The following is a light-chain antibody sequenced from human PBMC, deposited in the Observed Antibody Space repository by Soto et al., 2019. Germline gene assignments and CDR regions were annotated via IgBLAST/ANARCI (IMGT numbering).Light chain of an antibody. CDR1: QNVSRSY. V-gene: IGKV3-20*01. Sequence: EMVVTQSPGTLSLSPGERDTLSCRASQNVSRSYLAWYQQHPHQAPRLLIYGASSRATDIPDRFSGSGSGTDFTLTISRLESEDFAVYYCHQYDSWPHTFGEGTKVEIK. CDR2: GAS. J-gene: IGKJ4*01. CDR3: HQYDSWPHT.